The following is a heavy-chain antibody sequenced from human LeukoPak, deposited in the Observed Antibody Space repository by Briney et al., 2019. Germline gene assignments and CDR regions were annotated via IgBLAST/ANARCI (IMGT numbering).Heavy chain of an antibody. J-gene: IGHJ5*02. D-gene: IGHD2-8*01. V-gene: IGHV4-38-2*02. CDR1: GYSISSGYY. CDR2: IYHSGST. CDR3: ARRIVLMVYARDNWFDP. Sequence: PSETLSLTCTVSGYSISSGYYWGWIRQPPGKGLEWIGSIYHSGSTYHNPSLKSRVTISVDTSKNQFSLKLSSVTAADTAVYYCARRIVLMVYARDNWFDPWGQGTLVTVSS.